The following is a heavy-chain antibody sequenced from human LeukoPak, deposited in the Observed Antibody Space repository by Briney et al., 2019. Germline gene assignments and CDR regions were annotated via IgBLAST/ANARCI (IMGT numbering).Heavy chain of an antibody. D-gene: IGHD6-13*01. V-gene: IGHV4-34*01. CDR2: INHSGST. Sequence: PSETLSLTCAVYGGSFSGYYWSWIRQPPGKGLEWIGEINHSGSTNYNPSLKSRVTISVDRSKNQFSLKLSSVTAADTAVYYCARVRSSSWYEKYYFDYWGQGTLVTVSS. CDR3: ARVRSSSWYEKYYFDY. CDR1: GGSFSGYY. J-gene: IGHJ4*02.